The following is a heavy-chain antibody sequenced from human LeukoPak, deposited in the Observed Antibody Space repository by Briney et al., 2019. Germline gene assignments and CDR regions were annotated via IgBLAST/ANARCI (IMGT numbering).Heavy chain of an antibody. CDR3: AREIQAPGKTLDY. Sequence: GGSLRLSCAASGFTVSSNYMSWVRQAPGKGLEWVSVIYSGGSTYYADSVKGRFTISRDNAKNTLYLQMNSLSAEDTAIYYCAREIQAPGKTLDYWGQGALVTVSS. J-gene: IGHJ4*02. CDR1: GFTVSSNY. CDR2: IYSGGST. V-gene: IGHV3-53*01.